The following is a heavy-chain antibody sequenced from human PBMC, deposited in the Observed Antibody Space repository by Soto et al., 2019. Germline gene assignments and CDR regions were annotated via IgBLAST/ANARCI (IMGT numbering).Heavy chain of an antibody. J-gene: IGHJ4*02. Sequence: QVQLVQSGAEVKKPGASVKVSCKAAGYTFTSYGISWVRQAPGQELEWMGWISAYNGNTNYAQKLQGRVTMTTDTSTCTAYLDLRSLRSDDTAVYYWARSTYGDYSPWHFGGAYWGQGTLGNDSS. D-gene: IGHD4-17*01. V-gene: IGHV1-18*04. CDR1: GYTFTSYG. CDR2: ISAYNGNT. CDR3: ARSTYGDYSPWHFGGAY.